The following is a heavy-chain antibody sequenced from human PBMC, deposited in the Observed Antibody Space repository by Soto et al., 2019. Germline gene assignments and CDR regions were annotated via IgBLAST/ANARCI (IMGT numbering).Heavy chain of an antibody. CDR3: ARVMDTARPPRDY. Sequence: QVQLVQSGAEVKKPGSSVKVSCKASGGTFSSYTISWVRQAPGQGLEWMGRIIPILGIANYAQKFQGRVTITADKSTSTAYMELSSLRSEDTAVYYCARVMDTARPPRDYWGQGTLVTVSS. CDR2: IIPILGIA. V-gene: IGHV1-69*02. CDR1: GGTFSSYT. J-gene: IGHJ4*02. D-gene: IGHD5-18*01.